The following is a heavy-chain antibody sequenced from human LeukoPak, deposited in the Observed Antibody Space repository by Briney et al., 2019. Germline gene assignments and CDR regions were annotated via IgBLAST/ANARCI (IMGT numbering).Heavy chain of an antibody. Sequence: GASVKVSCKASXYXXTXYFLHWVRQXPGQGLEWXGCINPISGATMSAQKFQGRVTMTRDTSITTAYMDLTSLTSDDTAMYYCARDPTTGTIRWAASDIWGQGTMVTVSS. CDR2: INPISGAT. V-gene: IGHV1-2*02. CDR3: ARDPTTGTIRWAASDI. D-gene: IGHD1-1*01. J-gene: IGHJ3*02. CDR1: XYXXTXYF.